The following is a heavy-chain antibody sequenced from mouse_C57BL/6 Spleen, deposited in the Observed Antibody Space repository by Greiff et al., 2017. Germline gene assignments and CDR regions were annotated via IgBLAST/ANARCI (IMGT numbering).Heavy chain of an antibody. J-gene: IGHJ1*03. CDR2: IDPETGGT. CDR3: TRGVVGGYFDV. V-gene: IGHV1-15*01. Sequence: VQLQQSGAELVRPGASVTLSCKASGYTFTDYEMHWVKQTPVHGLEWIGAIDPETGGTAYNQKFKGKAILTADKSSSTAYMELRSLTSEDSAVDYCTRGVVGGYFDVWGTGTTVTVSS. CDR1: GYTFTDYE. D-gene: IGHD1-1*01.